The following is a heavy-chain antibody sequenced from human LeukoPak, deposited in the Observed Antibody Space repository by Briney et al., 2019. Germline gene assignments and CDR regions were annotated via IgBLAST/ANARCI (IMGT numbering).Heavy chain of an antibody. J-gene: IGHJ4*02. V-gene: IGHV3-23*01. CDR1: GFTFAGYA. CDR3: ARDLDSSSYFDY. Sequence: GGSLRLSCAASGFTFAGYAMSWVRQAPGKGLEWVSAIDGNGGSTFYADSVKGRFTISRDNSKNTLYLQMNSLRAEDTAVYYCARDLDSSSYFDYWGQGTLVTVSS. CDR2: IDGNGGST. D-gene: IGHD6-13*01.